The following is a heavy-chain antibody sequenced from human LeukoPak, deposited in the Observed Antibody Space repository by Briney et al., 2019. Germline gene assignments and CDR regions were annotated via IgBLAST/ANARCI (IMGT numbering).Heavy chain of an antibody. Sequence: ASVKVSCKASGYTFTGYYMHWVRQAPGQGLEWMGWINPNSGGTNYAQRFQGRVTMTRDTSISTAYMELSRLRSDDTAVYYCARSAQLWLSYFDYWGQGTLVTVSS. V-gene: IGHV1-2*02. CDR3: ARSAQLWLSYFDY. CDR1: GYTFTGYY. J-gene: IGHJ4*02. CDR2: INPNSGGT. D-gene: IGHD5-18*01.